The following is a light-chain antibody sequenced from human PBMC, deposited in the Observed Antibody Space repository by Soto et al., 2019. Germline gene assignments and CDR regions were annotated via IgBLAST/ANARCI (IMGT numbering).Light chain of an antibody. CDR2: DVT. V-gene: IGLV2-14*03. CDR1: SSDVGGYNY. J-gene: IGLJ3*02. CDR3: TSYTSTSAPGV. Sequence: QSALTQPASVSGSPGQSITISCTGTSSDVGGYNYVSWYQQHPGNAPRLLIYDVTRRPSGVSNRFSASKSGNTASLTISGLQAEDEADYYCTSYTSTSAPGVFGGGTKLTVL.